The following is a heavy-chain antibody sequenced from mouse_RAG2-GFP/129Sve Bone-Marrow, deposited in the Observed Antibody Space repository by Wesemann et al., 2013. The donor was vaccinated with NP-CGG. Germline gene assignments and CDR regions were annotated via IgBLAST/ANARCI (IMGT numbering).Heavy chain of an antibody. Sequence: LEWVATISSGGSYTYYPDSVKGRFTISRDNAKNTLYLQMSSLRSEDTAMYYCATFDYWGQGTTLTVSS. CDR3: ATFDY. V-gene: IGHV5-9-3*01. CDR2: ISSGGSYT. J-gene: IGHJ2*01.